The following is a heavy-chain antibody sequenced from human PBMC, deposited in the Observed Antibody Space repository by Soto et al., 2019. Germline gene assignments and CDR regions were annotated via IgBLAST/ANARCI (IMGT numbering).Heavy chain of an antibody. J-gene: IGHJ4*02. CDR3: AKDGRALMTGPLAQFDY. CDR1: GFTFSSYG. V-gene: IGHV3-30*18. Sequence: QVQLVESGGGVVQPGRSLRLSCAASGFTFSSYGMHWVHQAPGKGLEWVAVISYDGSNKYYADSVKGRFTISRDNPKNTLDLQLNSPRAEDTAVYYCAKDGRALMTGPLAQFDYWGQGTLVTVSS. CDR2: ISYDGSNK. D-gene: IGHD3-9*01.